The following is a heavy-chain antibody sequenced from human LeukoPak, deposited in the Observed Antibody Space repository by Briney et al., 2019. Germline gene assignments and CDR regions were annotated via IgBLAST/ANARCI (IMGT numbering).Heavy chain of an antibody. Sequence: GGSLRLSCTASGFTFSTYAMNWVRQAPGKGLEWVAVIVGNGGGIHHADSVEGRFTISRDNYKNTVYLQMNSLRAEDAAVYYCAKDRIPDGRYSIDYWGQGTLVTVSS. CDR3: AKDRIPDGRYSIDY. V-gene: IGHV3-23*01. CDR2: IVGNGGGI. J-gene: IGHJ4*02. CDR1: GFTFSTYA. D-gene: IGHD3-16*02.